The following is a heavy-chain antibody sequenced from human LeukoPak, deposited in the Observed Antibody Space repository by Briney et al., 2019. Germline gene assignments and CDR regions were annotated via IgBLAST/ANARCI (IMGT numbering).Heavy chain of an antibody. J-gene: IGHJ4*02. CDR1: GGSFSGYY. Sequence: SETLSLTCAVYGGSFSGYYWSWIRQPPGKGLEWIGEINHSGSTNYNPSLKSRVTIPVDTSKNQFSLKLSSVTAADTAVYYCARLNARKWFGELPFDYWGQGTLVTVSS. D-gene: IGHD3-10*01. V-gene: IGHV4-34*01. CDR2: INHSGST. CDR3: ARLNARKWFGELPFDY.